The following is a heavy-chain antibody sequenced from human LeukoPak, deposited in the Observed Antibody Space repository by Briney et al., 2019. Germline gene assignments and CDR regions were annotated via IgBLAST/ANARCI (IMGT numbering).Heavy chain of an antibody. J-gene: IGHJ4*02. CDR2: IYSGGST. CDR1: GFSVSNSY. CDR3: AKEPDYGDYFDY. Sequence: GGSLRLSCAASGFSVSNSYMNWVRQAPGKGPEWVSVIYSGGSTNYADSVKGRFTTSRDNSKNTLYLQMNSLRAEDTAVYYCAKEPDYGDYFDYWGQGTLVTVSS. V-gene: IGHV3-53*01. D-gene: IGHD4-17*01.